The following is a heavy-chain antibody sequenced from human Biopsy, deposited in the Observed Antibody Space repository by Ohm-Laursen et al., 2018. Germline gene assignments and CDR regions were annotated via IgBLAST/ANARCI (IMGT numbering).Heavy chain of an antibody. CDR1: GGTFTNYA. D-gene: IGHD1-1*01. CDR3: AADINVWNVNY. J-gene: IGHJ4*02. Sequence: SVKVSCNASGGTFTNYAISWVRQAPGQGLEWMGGFAPENGKTVYTQNFQARVSLTEDTSTDTAYMELRSLRSEDTAVYYCAADINVWNVNYWGQGTQVTVSS. CDR2: FAPENGKT. V-gene: IGHV1-24*01.